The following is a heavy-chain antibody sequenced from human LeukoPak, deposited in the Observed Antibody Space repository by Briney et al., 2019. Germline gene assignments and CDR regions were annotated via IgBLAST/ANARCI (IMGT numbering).Heavy chain of an antibody. D-gene: IGHD6-19*01. Sequence: PSETLSLTCTVSGGSISSPIYFWGWIRQPPGKGLEWIGGFYQSGNTYYNPSLESRLTVSADTSRNKISLKINSVTATDTAVYYCARAIYSSGWFFDYWGRGTLVTVAS. J-gene: IGHJ4*02. CDR2: FYQSGNT. V-gene: IGHV4-39*01. CDR3: ARAIYSSGWFFDY. CDR1: GGSISSPIYF.